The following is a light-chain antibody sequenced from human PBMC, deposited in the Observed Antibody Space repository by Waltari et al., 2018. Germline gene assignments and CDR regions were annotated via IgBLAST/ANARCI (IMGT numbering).Light chain of an antibody. CDR1: QSLVFRDGNIY. J-gene: IGKJ2*01. CDR2: KVS. CDR3: MQATHWPYT. V-gene: IGKV2-30*01. Sequence: DAVMTQSPLSLPVTLGQPASIPRRSSQSLVFRDGNIYLNWFQQRPGQSPRRLIYKVSNRDSGVPDRFSGSGSGTDFTLKISRVEAEDVGGVYYCMQATHWPYTFGQGTKLEIK.